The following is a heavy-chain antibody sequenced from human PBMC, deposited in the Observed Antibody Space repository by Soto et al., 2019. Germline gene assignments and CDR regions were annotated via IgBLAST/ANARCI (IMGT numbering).Heavy chain of an antibody. CDR3: ARAFSVSYPHFDN. V-gene: IGHV3-30*09. J-gene: IGHJ4*02. CDR2: ITYDGANG. CDR1: GFIFRSYA. Sequence: GGSLRLSCLATGFIFRSYAIHWVRQAPGKGLELVAVITYDGANGYYADSVRGRFAISRDNSNSKLFLLMNSLRTEDKAVYYFARAFSVSYPHFDNWGERTLFTVSS. D-gene: IGHD1-26*01.